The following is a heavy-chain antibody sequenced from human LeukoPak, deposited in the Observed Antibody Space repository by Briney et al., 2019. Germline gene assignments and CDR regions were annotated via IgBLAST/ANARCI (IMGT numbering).Heavy chain of an antibody. J-gene: IGHJ4*02. CDR2: INPNSGGT. D-gene: IGHD3-9*01. CDR3: ARVRYFDWLFPSFDY. CDR1: GYTFTGYY. Sequence: ASVKVSCKASGYTFTGYYMHWVRQAPGQGLEWMGWINPNSGGTNYAQKFQGRVTMTRDTSISTAYMELSRPRSDDTAVYYCARVRYFDWLFPSFDYWGQGTLVTVSS. V-gene: IGHV1-2*02.